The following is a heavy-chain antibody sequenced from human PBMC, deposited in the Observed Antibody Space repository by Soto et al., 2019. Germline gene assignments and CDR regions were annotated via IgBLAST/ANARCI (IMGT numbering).Heavy chain of an antibody. CDR3: VSVGRPGGKPPPYPARDV. Sequence: PSETLSLTCTVSGGSINSFYWSWIRQPPGKGLEWIGYIYYSGRTDYNPSLESRVTISLDTSRNQFSLKLTSVTAADTAVYYCVSVGRPGGKPPPYPARDVWGHGTTVTVS. V-gene: IGHV4-59*01. D-gene: IGHD2-15*01. CDR1: GGSINSFY. CDR2: IYYSGRT. J-gene: IGHJ6*02.